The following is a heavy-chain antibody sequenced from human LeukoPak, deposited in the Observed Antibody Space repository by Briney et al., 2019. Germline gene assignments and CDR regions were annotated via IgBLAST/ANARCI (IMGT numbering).Heavy chain of an antibody. J-gene: IGHJ4*02. D-gene: IGHD3-22*01. CDR1: GGTFISYA. Sequence: ASVKVSCKASGGTFISYAISWVRQAPGQGLEWMGGIIPIFGTANYAQKFQGRVTITTDESTSTAYMELSSLRSEDTAVYYCARTPYYYDSSRSSYFDYWGQGTLVTVSS. CDR3: ARTPYYYDSSRSSYFDY. CDR2: IIPIFGTA. V-gene: IGHV1-69*05.